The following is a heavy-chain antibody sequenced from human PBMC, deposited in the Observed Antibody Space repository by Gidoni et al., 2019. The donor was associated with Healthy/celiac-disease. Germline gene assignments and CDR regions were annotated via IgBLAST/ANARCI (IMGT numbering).Heavy chain of an antibody. V-gene: IGHV3-13*01. CDR3: ARGFSRKNYYYYYGMDV. CDR2: IGTAGDT. J-gene: IGHJ6*02. Sequence: EVQLVESGGGLVQPGGSLRLSCAASGFTFSSYEMHWVRQATGKGLEWVSAIGTAGDTYYPGSVKGRFTISRENAKNSLYLQMNSLRAGDTAVYYCARGFSRKNYYYYYGMDVWGQGTTVTVSS. CDR1: GFTFSSYE.